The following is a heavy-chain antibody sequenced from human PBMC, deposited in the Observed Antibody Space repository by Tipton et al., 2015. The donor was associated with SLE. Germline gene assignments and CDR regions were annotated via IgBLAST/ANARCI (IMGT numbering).Heavy chain of an antibody. CDR1: GGSMSSDY. Sequence: TLSLTCTVSGGSMSSDYWSWIRKPPGKGLEWIGYVYPSGTTNYNPSLKSRVTMSADTSKNQFSLRLRSVTASDTAFYYCARGTPFMEWERNWFDPWGQGTLVIVST. V-gene: IGHV4-59*13. J-gene: IGHJ5*02. D-gene: IGHD3-3*01. CDR3: ARGTPFMEWERNWFDP. CDR2: VYPSGTT.